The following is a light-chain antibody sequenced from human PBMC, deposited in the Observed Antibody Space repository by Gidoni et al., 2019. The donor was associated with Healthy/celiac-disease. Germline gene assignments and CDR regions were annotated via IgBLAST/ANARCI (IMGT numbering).Light chain of an antibody. CDR2: KDS. CDR1: ALPKQY. CDR3: QSADSSGTLYV. J-gene: IGLJ1*01. Sequence: SSELPQPPSVSVSPGQTARITCSGDALPKQYAYWYQQKPGQAPVLVIYKDSERPSGIPERFSGSSSGTTVTLTISGVQAEDEADYYCQSADSSGTLYVFGTGTKVTVL. V-gene: IGLV3-25*03.